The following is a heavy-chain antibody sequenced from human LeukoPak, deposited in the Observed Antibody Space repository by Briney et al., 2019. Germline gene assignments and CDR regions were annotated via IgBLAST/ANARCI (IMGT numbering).Heavy chain of an antibody. CDR3: ASRGTYYYDY. D-gene: IGHD3-10*01. CDR2: INHTGST. Sequence: SETLSLTCAVYGGSFSGYYWSWIRQPPGKGLEWIGEINHTGSTNYNPSLKSRVTISVDTSKNQFSLKLSSVTAADTAVYYCASRGTYYYDYWGQGTLVTVSS. CDR1: GGSFSGYY. V-gene: IGHV4-34*01. J-gene: IGHJ4*02.